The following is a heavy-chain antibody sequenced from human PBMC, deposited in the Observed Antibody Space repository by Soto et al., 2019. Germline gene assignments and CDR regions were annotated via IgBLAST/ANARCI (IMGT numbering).Heavy chain of an antibody. CDR2: INPKSRGT. J-gene: IGHJ5*02. CDR3: ARVTPRAGNWFDP. Sequence: RASVKVSCKASGYTFTDYFIHWVRQAPGQGFEWMGWINPKSRGTTYAQKFQGRVTMTRDTSNTTAYMELRGLRSDDTAIYYCARVTPRAGNWFDPWGQGTLVTVSS. CDR1: GYTFTDYF. V-gene: IGHV1-2*02.